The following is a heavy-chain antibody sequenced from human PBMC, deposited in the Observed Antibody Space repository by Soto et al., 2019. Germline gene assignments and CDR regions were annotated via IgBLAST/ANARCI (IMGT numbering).Heavy chain of an antibody. CDR2: TRSKANNYDT. Sequence: EVQLVESGGGLVQPGGSLRLACAASGFTLSDHYMDWVRQAPGKGLEWVGRTRSKANNYDTEYAVSVKCRFTIDRDDSKNSLYLQMNSLKTADEYLSYCVSLRDYPFDYWGQGTLVTVSS. CDR1: GFTLSDHY. V-gene: IGHV3-72*01. CDR3: VSLRDYPFDY. J-gene: IGHJ4*02. D-gene: IGHD3-16*01.